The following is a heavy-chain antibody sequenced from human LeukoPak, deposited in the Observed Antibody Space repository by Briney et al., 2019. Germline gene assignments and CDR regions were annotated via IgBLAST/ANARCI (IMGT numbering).Heavy chain of an antibody. CDR2: IHYSGST. V-gene: IGHV4-59*01. CDR1: GGSIINYY. Sequence: SETLSLTCTVSGGSIINYYWTWIRQPPGKGLEWIGYIHYSGSTNHNPSLQSRVTISVDTSKNQFSLKLSSVTAADTAFYYCARDTTPSTGFDGYDIWGQGTMVTVSS. J-gene: IGHJ3*02. D-gene: IGHD1-1*01. CDR3: ARDTTPSTGFDGYDI.